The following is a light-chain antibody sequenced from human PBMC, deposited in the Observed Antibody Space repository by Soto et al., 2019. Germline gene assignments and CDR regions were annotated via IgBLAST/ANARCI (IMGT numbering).Light chain of an antibody. V-gene: IGLV2-14*01. CDR2: EVT. CDR3: SSYTTSSTLV. J-gene: IGLJ1*01. CDR1: SSDVGAYNY. Sequence: QSVLTQPASVSGSPGQSVTISCTGTSSDVGAYNYVSWYQHHPGKAPKLMISEVTNRPSGVSNRFSGSKSGNTASLTISGLQAEDEADYYCSSYTTSSTLVFGAGTKLTVL.